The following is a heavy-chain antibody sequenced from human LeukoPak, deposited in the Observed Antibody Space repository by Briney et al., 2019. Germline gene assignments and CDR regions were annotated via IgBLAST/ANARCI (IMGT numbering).Heavy chain of an antibody. V-gene: IGHV3-64D*09. CDR3: VKDLRSDFMGVLSRYLSY. J-gene: IGHJ4*02. D-gene: IGHD2/OR15-2a*01. Sequence: GGSLRLSCSASGFTFSSFAMHWVRQAPGKGLEYVAAISRNGGSTYYADSVKGRFTISRDNSKNTLYLQMIGLRAEDTAVYLCVKDLRSDFMGVLSRYLSYWGQGTLVTVSS. CDR1: GFTFSSFA. CDR2: ISRNGGST.